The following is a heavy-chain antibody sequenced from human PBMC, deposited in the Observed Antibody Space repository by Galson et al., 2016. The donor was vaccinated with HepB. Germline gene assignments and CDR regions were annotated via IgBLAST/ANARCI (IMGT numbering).Heavy chain of an antibody. CDR3: ARDKHWAFDG. V-gene: IGHV3-48*01. CDR1: GFRLSDYS. CDR2: MTGNSKTI. J-gene: IGHJ4*02. Sequence: SLRLSCAASGFRLSDYSMNWVRQAPGKGLEWLSYMTGNSKTIDYADSVEGRFTISRDNAKNSVYLQMNSLRAEDTGVYYCARDKHWAFDGWGQGTLVTVSS. D-gene: IGHD3-16*01.